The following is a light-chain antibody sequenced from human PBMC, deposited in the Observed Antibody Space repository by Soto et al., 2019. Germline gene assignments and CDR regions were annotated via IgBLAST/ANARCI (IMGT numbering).Light chain of an antibody. CDR2: EVS. Sequence: QSALTQPPSVSGSPGQSVTISCTGTSSDIGSHNRVSWYQQPPGTAPKLMIYEVSNRPSGVPDRFSGSKSGNTASLTIAGLDDGEDADYYCSSFTSSSTLVFGGGTKLTVL. CDR1: SSDIGSHNR. J-gene: IGLJ2*01. V-gene: IGLV2-18*02. CDR3: SSFTSSSTLV.